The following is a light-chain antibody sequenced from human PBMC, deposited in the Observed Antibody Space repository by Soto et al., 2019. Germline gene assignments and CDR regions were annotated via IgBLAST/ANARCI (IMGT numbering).Light chain of an antibody. CDR2: DAS. CDR1: QAISSV. CDR3: QQFNSYPLT. Sequence: AIHLTQSPSSLSAPVGDRVTITCRPGQAISSVLAWYQQKPGKAPKLLIYDASSLESGVPSRFSGSGSGTDFTLTISSLQPEDFATYYCQQFNSYPLTFGGGTKVEIK. V-gene: IGKV1-13*02. J-gene: IGKJ4*01.